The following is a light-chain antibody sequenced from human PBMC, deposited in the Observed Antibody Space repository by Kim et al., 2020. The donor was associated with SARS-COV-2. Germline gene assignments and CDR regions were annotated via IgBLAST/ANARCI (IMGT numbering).Light chain of an antibody. CDR2: GAS. V-gene: IGKV3-15*01. CDR3: QQYSNWPRS. J-gene: IGKJ4*01. Sequence: VSPGERATPSCRASQSVSSNLAWYQHKPGQAPRLLIYGASTRATGIPARFSGSGSGTEFTLTISSLQSEDFAVYYCQQYSNWPRSFGGGTKVDIK. CDR1: QSVSSN.